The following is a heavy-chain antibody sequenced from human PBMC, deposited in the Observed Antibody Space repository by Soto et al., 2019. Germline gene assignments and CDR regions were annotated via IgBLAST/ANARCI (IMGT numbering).Heavy chain of an antibody. J-gene: IGHJ6*02. D-gene: IGHD3-3*01. Sequence: ASVKVSCKASGYTFTGYYMHWVRQAPGQGLEWMGWINPNSGGTNYAQKFQGWVTMTRDTSISTAYMELSRLRSDDTAVYYCARDHYTIFGYYYGMDVWGQGTTVTVSS. V-gene: IGHV1-2*04. CDR3: ARDHYTIFGYYYGMDV. CDR1: GYTFTGYY. CDR2: INPNSGGT.